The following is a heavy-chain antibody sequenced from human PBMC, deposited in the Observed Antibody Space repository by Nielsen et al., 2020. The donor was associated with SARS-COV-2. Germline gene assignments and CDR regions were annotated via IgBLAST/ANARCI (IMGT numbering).Heavy chain of an antibody. Sequence: LRLSCAISGDIVSSNSAAWNWIRQSPSRGLEWLGRTYYRSKWYNDYAVSVKSRITINPDTSKNQFSLQLNSVTPEDTAVYYCARDRDWGSADAFDIWGQGTMVTVSS. CDR2: TYYRSKWYN. CDR1: GDIVSSNSAA. J-gene: IGHJ3*02. V-gene: IGHV6-1*01. CDR3: ARDRDWGSADAFDI. D-gene: IGHD7-27*01.